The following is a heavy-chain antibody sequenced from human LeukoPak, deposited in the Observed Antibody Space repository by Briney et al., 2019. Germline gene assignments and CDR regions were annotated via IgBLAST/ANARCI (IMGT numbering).Heavy chain of an antibody. CDR3: ASYVWGSYRDYFDY. CDR1: GGSFSGYY. D-gene: IGHD3-16*02. Sequence: SETLSLTCAIHGGSFSGYYWSWIRQPPGKGLEWIGEVNHGGTANYNPSLKSRVTISVDTSKNQFSLKLSSVTAADTAVYYCASYVWGSYRDYFDYWGQGTLVTVSS. CDR2: VNHGGTA. V-gene: IGHV4-34*01. J-gene: IGHJ4*02.